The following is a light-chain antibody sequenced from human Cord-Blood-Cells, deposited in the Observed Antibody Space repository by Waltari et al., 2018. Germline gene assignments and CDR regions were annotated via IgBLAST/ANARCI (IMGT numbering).Light chain of an antibody. CDR1: RGINVGTYR. CDR3: MIWRSSAWV. CDR2: DKSDSDK. Sequence: AVLTQPSSLSASPGASASLTCTLRRGINVGTYRIYWCQHKPGSPPQYLLRDKSDSDKQQGSVGPSRFSGSKDASAKSGILRLVGLQSEDEADYYCMIWRSSAWVFGGGTKLTVL. J-gene: IGLJ3*02. V-gene: IGLV5-45*02.